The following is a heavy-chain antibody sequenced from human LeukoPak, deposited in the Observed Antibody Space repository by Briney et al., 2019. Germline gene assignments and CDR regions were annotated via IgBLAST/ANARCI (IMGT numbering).Heavy chain of an antibody. CDR2: IIPIFGTA. V-gene: IGHV1-69*01. CDR1: GGTFSSYA. CDR3: AHQQLGSSEFYY. J-gene: IGHJ4*02. D-gene: IGHD6-13*01. Sequence: SVKVSCKASGGTFSSYAISWVRQAPAQGLEWMGGIIPIFGTANYAQKFQGRVTITADESTSTAYMELSSLRSGDTAVYYCAHQQLGSSEFYYWGQGTLVTVSS.